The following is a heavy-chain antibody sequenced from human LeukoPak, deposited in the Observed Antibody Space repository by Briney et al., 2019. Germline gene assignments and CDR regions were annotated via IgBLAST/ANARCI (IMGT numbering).Heavy chain of an antibody. V-gene: IGHV4-39*02. CDR3: ARDYGGNSYYFDC. CDR1: GGSISGTTYY. CDR2: IYFSGST. Sequence: SETLSLTCTVSGGSISGTTYYWGWIRQPPGKGLEWIGSIYFSGSTYYNPSLKSRVTLSVDTSKNQFSLRLTSVTAADTAVYHCARDYGGNSYYFDCWGRGTLVTVSS. D-gene: IGHD4-23*01. J-gene: IGHJ4*02.